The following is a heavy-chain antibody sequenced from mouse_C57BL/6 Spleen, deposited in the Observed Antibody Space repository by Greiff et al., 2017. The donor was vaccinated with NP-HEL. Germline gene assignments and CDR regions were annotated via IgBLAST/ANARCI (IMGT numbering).Heavy chain of an antibody. CDR2: INYDGSST. D-gene: IGHD1-1*01. J-gene: IGHJ2*01. CDR3: ARDNYYGSREYYFDY. V-gene: IGHV5-16*01. Sequence: EVMLVESEGGLVQPGSSMKLSCTASGFTFSDYYMAWVRQVPEKGLEWVANINYDGSSTYYLDSLKSRFIISRDNAKNILYLQMSSLKSEDTATYYCARDNYYGSREYYFDYWGQGTTLTVSS. CDR1: GFTFSDYY.